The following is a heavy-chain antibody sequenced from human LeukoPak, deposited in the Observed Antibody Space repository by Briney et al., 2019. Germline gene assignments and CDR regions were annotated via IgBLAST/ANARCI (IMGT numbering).Heavy chain of an antibody. J-gene: IGHJ6*03. D-gene: IGHD3-22*01. V-gene: IGHV3-21*01. CDR3: ARHAYYYDSSGYYPKGYYYYYMDV. CDR2: ISSSGSYI. Sequence: KPGGSLRLSCAASAFTFSSYSMNWVRPAPGKGLEWVSSISSSGSYIYYADSVKGRFTISRDNAKNSLYLQMNSLRAEDTAVYYCARHAYYYDSSGYYPKGYYYYYMDVWGKGTTVTISS. CDR1: AFTFSSYS.